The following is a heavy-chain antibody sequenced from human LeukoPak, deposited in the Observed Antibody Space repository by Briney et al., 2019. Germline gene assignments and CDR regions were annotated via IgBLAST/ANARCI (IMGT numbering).Heavy chain of an antibody. Sequence: EASVKVSCKASGYTFTSYGISWVRQAPGQGLEWMGWISAYNGNTNYAQKLQGRVTMTTDTSTSTAYMELRSLRSDDTAVYYCVVTSSGWSYSDYWGQGTLVTVSS. CDR1: GYTFTSYG. J-gene: IGHJ4*02. CDR3: VVTSSGWSYSDY. V-gene: IGHV1-18*01. CDR2: ISAYNGNT. D-gene: IGHD6-19*01.